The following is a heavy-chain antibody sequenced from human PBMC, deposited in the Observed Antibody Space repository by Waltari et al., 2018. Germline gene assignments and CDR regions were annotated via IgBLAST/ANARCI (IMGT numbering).Heavy chain of an antibody. CDR1: GGSFSGYY. CDR3: ARHRKSSPRVIAAGESFDY. Sequence: QVQLQQWGAGLLKPSETLSLTCAVYGGSFSGYYWSWIRQPPGKGLEWIGEINHSGSTNYNPSRNGRVTISVDTSNNHFSLKLSSVTAADTAVYYCARHRKSSPRVIAAGESFDYWGQGTLVTVSS. D-gene: IGHD6-6*01. CDR2: INHSGST. V-gene: IGHV4-34*01. J-gene: IGHJ4*02.